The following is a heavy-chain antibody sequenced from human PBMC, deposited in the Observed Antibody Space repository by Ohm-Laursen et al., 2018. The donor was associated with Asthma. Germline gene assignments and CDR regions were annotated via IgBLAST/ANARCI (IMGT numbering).Heavy chain of an antibody. J-gene: IGHJ6*02. CDR1: GFTFSSYY. CDR2: ISFSADST. Sequence: SLRLSCSASGFTFSSYYMAWVRQAPGKGLEWVSGISFSADSTYYPDSVKGRFTISRDNSKNTLYLQMNSLRAEDTAVYYCARDSHYSSMDVWGQGTTVTVSS. V-gene: IGHV3-23*01. D-gene: IGHD4-11*01. CDR3: ARDSHYSSMDV.